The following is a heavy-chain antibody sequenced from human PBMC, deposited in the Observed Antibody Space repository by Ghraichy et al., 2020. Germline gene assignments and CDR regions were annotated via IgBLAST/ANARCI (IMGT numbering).Heavy chain of an antibody. CDR1: GFTFSSYG. Sequence: GGSLRLSCAASGFTFSSYGMHWVRQAPGKGLEWVAVISYDGSNKYYADSVKGRFTISRDNSKNTLYLQMNSLRAEDTAVYYCAKDRYYDSSGYPRGWFDPWGQGTLVTVSS. CDR2: ISYDGSNK. V-gene: IGHV3-30*18. D-gene: IGHD3-22*01. J-gene: IGHJ5*02. CDR3: AKDRYYDSSGYPRGWFDP.